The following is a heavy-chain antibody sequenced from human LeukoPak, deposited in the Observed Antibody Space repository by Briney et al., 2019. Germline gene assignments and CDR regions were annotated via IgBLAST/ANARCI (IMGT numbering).Heavy chain of an antibody. CDR1: GGSVNSGSYY. CDR2: IYYSGST. CDR3: ARAAYSGSYHSDY. J-gene: IGHJ4*02. Sequence: SETLSLTCTVPGGSVNSGSYYWNWIRQPPGKGLEWIGYIYYSGSTNYNPSLKSRVTISVDTFKNQFSLKLSSVTAADTAVYYCARAAYSGSYHSDYWGQGTLVTVSS. D-gene: IGHD1-26*01. V-gene: IGHV4-61*01.